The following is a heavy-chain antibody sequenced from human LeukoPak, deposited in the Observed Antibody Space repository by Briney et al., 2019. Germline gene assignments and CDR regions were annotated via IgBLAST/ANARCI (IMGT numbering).Heavy chain of an antibody. CDR3: ARAPTLATIYY. CDR2: INHSGST. CDR1: GGSFSDYY. J-gene: IGHJ4*02. V-gene: IGHV4-34*01. D-gene: IGHD5-12*01. Sequence: SETLSLTCAVYGGSFSDYYWSWIRQPPGKGLEWIGEINHSGSTNYNPSLKSRVTISVDTSKNQFSLKLNSVTAADTAVYYCARAPTLATIYYWGQGTLVTVSS.